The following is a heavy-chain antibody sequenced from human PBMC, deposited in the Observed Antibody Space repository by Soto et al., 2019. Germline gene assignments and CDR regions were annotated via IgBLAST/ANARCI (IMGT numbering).Heavy chain of an antibody. V-gene: IGHV1-18*01. CDR3: ARDAAVGLVDY. Sequence: QVQLVQSGAEVKKPGASVKVSCKASGYTFTSYGISWVRQAPGQGLEWMGWINPYNGKAKYSQKLQSRVTMTTDTSTSTAHMERRSLRSDATAVYYCARDAAVGLVDYWGQGTLVTVSS. J-gene: IGHJ4*02. CDR2: INPYNGKA. CDR1: GYTFTSYG. D-gene: IGHD1-26*01.